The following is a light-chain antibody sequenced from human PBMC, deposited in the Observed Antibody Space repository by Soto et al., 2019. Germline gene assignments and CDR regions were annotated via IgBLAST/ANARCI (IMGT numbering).Light chain of an antibody. CDR2: DAS. CDR1: QRVSNN. Sequence: ILMTQSPATLSVSPGERATLSCRASQRVSNNLAWYQQKPGQAPRLLIYDASTRATGIPARFSGSGSGTAFTLTISGLQSEDFTVYYCQQYNNWSPWTFIQGTKVVIK. V-gene: IGKV3-15*01. CDR3: QQYNNWSPWT. J-gene: IGKJ1*01.